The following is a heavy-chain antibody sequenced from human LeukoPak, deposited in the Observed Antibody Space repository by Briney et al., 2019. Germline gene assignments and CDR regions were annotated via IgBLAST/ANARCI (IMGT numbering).Heavy chain of an antibody. CDR2: ITGRGGNT. J-gene: IGHJ4*02. CDR1: GFTFSSFP. Sequence: GGSLRLSCAASGFTFSSFPMSWVRHAPGKGLQWVSGITGRGGNTYYADSVEGRFTISRDNSKNTLSLQMDSLRAEDTAIYYCARDRAAFDSWGQGTLVIVSS. V-gene: IGHV3-23*01. D-gene: IGHD6-25*01. CDR3: ARDRAAFDS.